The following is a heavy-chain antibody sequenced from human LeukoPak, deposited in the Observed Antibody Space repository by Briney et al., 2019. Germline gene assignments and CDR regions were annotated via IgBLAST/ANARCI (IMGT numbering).Heavy chain of an antibody. CDR1: GFTFSSYA. CDR2: IRYDGSNK. CDR3: ANPTVVVAATGFDY. V-gene: IGHV3-30*02. Sequence: PGGSLRLSCAASGFTFSSYAMSWVRQAPGKGLEWVAFIRYDGSNKYYADSVKGRFTISRDNSKNTLYLQMNSLRAEDTAVYYCANPTVVVAATGFDYWGQGTLVTVSS. J-gene: IGHJ4*02. D-gene: IGHD2-15*01.